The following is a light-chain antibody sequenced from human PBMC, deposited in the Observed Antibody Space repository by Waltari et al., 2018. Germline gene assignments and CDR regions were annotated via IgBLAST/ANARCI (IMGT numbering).Light chain of an antibody. V-gene: IGKV1-39*01. CDR1: QSISSY. CDR3: QQSYSTPQA. CDR2: AAS. J-gene: IGKJ1*01. Sequence: DIQMTQSPSSLSASVGDRVTITCRASQSISSYLNWYQQKPEKAPKLLIYAASSLQSGVPSRFSGSGSGTDFTLTISSLQPEDFATYYCQQSYSTPQAFGQGTKVELK.